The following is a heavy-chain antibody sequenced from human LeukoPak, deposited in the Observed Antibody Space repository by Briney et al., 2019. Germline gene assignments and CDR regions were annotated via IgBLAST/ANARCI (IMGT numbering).Heavy chain of an antibody. Sequence: GRSLRLSCAASGFTLSSYGMHWVRQAPGKGLGWVANIMQDGSEKNYVDSVKGRFTISRDNARNSLYLQMNSLRAEDTAVYYCAREVYSSSRPADAFDIWGQGTVVTVSS. CDR1: GFTLSSYG. CDR3: AREVYSSSRPADAFDI. V-gene: IGHV3-7*01. D-gene: IGHD6-13*01. CDR2: IMQDGSEK. J-gene: IGHJ3*02.